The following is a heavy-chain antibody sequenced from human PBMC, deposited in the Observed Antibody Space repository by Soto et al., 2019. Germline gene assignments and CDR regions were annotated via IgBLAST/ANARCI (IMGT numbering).Heavy chain of an antibody. CDR1: GYTFTSYY. D-gene: IGHD3-9*01. CDR2: INPSGGST. Sequence: GASVKVSCKASGYTFTSYYMHWVRQAPGQGLEWMGIINPSGGSTSYAQKFQGRVTMTRDTSTSTVYMELSSLRSEDTAVYYCARDLFPNYDILTGYYAFDYWGQGTLVTVSS. CDR3: ARDLFPNYDILTGYYAFDY. J-gene: IGHJ4*02. V-gene: IGHV1-46*03.